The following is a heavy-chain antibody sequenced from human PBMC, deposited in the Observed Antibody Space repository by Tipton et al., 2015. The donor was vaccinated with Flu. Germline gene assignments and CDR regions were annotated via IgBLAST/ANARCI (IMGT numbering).Heavy chain of an antibody. CDR1: GDSISRGSYY. D-gene: IGHD4-17*01. CDR2: IYTNTNT. Sequence: TLSLTCTVSGDSISRGSYYYNWVRQPAGEGLEWIGRIYTNTNTNYNASLKSRVTISIDRSKNQLSLRLTSVTAADTAMYYCARGDYGDYGHEADGFDIWGQGTLVTVSA. J-gene: IGHJ3*02. CDR3: ARGDYGDYGHEADGFDI. V-gene: IGHV4-61*02.